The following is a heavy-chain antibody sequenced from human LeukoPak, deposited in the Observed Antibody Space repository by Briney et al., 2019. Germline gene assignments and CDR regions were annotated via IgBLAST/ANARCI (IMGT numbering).Heavy chain of an antibody. D-gene: IGHD6-13*01. CDR3: ARGAGIAAAGTHYYYYYYMDV. CDR2: IYTSGST. J-gene: IGHJ6*03. CDR1: GGSISSYY. Sequence: SETLSLTCTVSGGSISSYYWSWIRQPAGKGLEGIGRIYTSGSTNYNPSLKRRVTMSVDTSKNQFSLKLSSVTAADTAVYYCARGAGIAAAGTHYYYYYYMDVWGKGTTVTVSS. V-gene: IGHV4-4*07.